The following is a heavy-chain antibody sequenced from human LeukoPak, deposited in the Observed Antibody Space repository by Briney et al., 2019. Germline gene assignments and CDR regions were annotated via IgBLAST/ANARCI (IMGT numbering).Heavy chain of an antibody. Sequence: QSGGSLRLSCAASGFTFSSYAMSWVRQAPGKGLEWVSAISGSGGSTYYADSVKGRFTISRDNAKNSLYLQMNSLRAEDTAVYYCARDSFERGDAFDIWGQGTMVTVSS. D-gene: IGHD3-10*01. J-gene: IGHJ3*02. V-gene: IGHV3-23*01. CDR1: GFTFSSYA. CDR2: ISGSGGST. CDR3: ARDSFERGDAFDI.